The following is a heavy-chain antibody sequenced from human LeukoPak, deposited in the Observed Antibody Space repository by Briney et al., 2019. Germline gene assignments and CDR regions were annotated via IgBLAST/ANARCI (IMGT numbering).Heavy chain of an antibody. J-gene: IGHJ6*03. D-gene: IGHD4-17*01. V-gene: IGHV4-4*07. CDR3: ARGVTTDYYSYYMDV. CDR2: FSTSVTT. CDR1: AGSISGNY. Sequence: SETLSLTCTVSAGSISGNYWNWIRQPAGKGLEWIGRFSTSVTTNYNPSLRSRVTISVDKSKNQFSLRLSSVTAADTAVYYCARGVTTDYYSYYMDVWGKGTTVTVSS.